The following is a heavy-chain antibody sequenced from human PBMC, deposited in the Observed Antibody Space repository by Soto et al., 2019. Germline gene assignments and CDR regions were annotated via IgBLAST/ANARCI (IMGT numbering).Heavy chain of an antibody. CDR1: GGTFSSYT. J-gene: IGHJ4*02. Sequence: GASVKVSCKASGGTFSSYTISWVRQAPGQGLEWMGRIIPILGIANYAQKFQGRVTITADKSTSTAYMELSSLRSEDTAVYYCARLLYYDSSGYPVDCWGQGTLVTVSS. CDR2: IIPILGIA. D-gene: IGHD3-22*01. V-gene: IGHV1-69*02. CDR3: ARLLYYDSSGYPVDC.